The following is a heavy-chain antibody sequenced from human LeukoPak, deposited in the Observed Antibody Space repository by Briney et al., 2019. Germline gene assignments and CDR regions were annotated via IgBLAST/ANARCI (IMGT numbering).Heavy chain of an antibody. D-gene: IGHD3-22*01. V-gene: IGHV1-3*01. Sequence: ASVKVSCKASGGTFSSYAISWVRQAPGQGLEWMGWINAGNGNTKYSQKFQGRVTITRDTSASTAYMELSSLRSEDTAVYYCASYYYYDSSGYSRPFDYWGQGTLVTVSS. CDR1: GGTFSSYA. CDR3: ASYYYYDSSGYSRPFDY. CDR2: INAGNGNT. J-gene: IGHJ4*02.